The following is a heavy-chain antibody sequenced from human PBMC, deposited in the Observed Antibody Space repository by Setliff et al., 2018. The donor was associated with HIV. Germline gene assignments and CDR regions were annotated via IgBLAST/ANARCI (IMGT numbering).Heavy chain of an antibody. Sequence: PSETLSLTCTVSGGSISSGIYYCSWLRQPAGKGLEWIGRISTSGSTKYNPSLESRVTRTVDPPKNQFSLSLRSVTAADTAVYYCARTIKEHLAVLWFDPWGQGTLVTVSS. V-gene: IGHV4-61*02. CDR2: ISTSGST. J-gene: IGHJ5*02. CDR3: ARTIKEHLAVLWFDP. CDR1: GGSISSGIYY. D-gene: IGHD3-3*02.